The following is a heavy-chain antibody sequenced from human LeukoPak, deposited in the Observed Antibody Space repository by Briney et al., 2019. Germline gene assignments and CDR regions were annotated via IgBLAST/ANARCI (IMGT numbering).Heavy chain of an antibody. CDR3: ARDPVCSSTSCYPRWFDP. Sequence: SVKVSCKASGGTFSSYAISWVRQAPGQGLEWMGGIIPIFGTANYAQKFQGRVTITTDESTSTAYMGLSSLRSEDTAVYYCARDPVCSSTSCYPRWFDPWGQGTLVTVSS. J-gene: IGHJ5*02. CDR1: GGTFSSYA. D-gene: IGHD2-2*01. V-gene: IGHV1-69*05. CDR2: IIPIFGTA.